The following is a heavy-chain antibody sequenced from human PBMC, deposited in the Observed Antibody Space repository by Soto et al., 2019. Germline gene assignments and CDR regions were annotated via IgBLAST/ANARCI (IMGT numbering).Heavy chain of an antibody. CDR1: GYRFTNYW. D-gene: IGHD2-15*01. J-gene: IGHJ6*02. V-gene: IGHV5-51*01. CDR2: IYPGDSDS. Sequence: GESLKISCDTSGYRFTNYWIAWVRQMPGKGLEWMGIIYPGDSDSRYSPSFQGQVTISADKSFSTAYLQWSSLKSSDTAIYYCARLVGATHGMDVWGQGTTVTVSS. CDR3: ARLVGATHGMDV.